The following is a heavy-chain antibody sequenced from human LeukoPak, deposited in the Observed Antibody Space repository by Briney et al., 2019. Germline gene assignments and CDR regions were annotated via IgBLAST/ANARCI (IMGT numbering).Heavy chain of an antibody. V-gene: IGHV3-23*01. D-gene: IGHD5-12*01. Sequence: GGSLGLSCAVSGFTFSHYAMSWVRQAPGTGLEWVGSLTDSGDATYYADSVKGRLTIPRDNSNSTLYLHISGLRDEDTAVYYCARGYSHNSGGWLDPWGQGTLVTVSS. J-gene: IGHJ5*02. CDR1: GFTFSHYA. CDR3: ARGYSHNSGGWLDP. CDR2: LTDSGDAT.